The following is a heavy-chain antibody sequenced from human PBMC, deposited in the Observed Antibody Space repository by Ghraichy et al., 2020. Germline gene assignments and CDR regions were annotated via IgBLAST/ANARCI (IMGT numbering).Heavy chain of an antibody. Sequence: GGSLRLSCAASGFTFSSYGMHWVRQAPGKGLEWVAFIRYDGSNKYYADSVKGRFTISRDNSKNTLYLQMNSLRAEDTAVYYCAKNGALVVTDYYYYYMDVWGKGTTVTVSS. J-gene: IGHJ6*03. CDR2: IRYDGSNK. CDR3: AKNGALVVTDYYYYYMDV. V-gene: IGHV3-30*02. D-gene: IGHD3-22*01. CDR1: GFTFSSYG.